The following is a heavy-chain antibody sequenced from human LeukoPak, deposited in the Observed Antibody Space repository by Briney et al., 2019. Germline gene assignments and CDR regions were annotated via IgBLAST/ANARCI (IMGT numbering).Heavy chain of an antibody. CDR1: GLTFSTYA. CDR3: AKKVGGVYVMDV. J-gene: IGHJ6*02. D-gene: IGHD3-16*01. V-gene: IGHV3-23*01. Sequence: GGSLRLSCAASGLTFSTYAMSWVRQAPGEGLEWVSTLSGSGDSTYYADSVKGRFTISRDNSKNTLFLQMNSLRAEDTAVYYCAKKVGGVYVMDVWGQGTTVTVSS. CDR2: LSGSGDST.